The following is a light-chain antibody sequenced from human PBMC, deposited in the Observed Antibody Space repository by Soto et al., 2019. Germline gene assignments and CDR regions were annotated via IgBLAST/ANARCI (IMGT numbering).Light chain of an antibody. CDR2: GVS. J-gene: IGKJ2*01. CDR1: QSADSRY. V-gene: IGKV3-20*01. Sequence: ELVLTQSPGTLSLSPGERAILSCRASQSADSRYLAWYQQKPGQAPRLLIYGVSNRARGIPDRFSSSGSGTVFPLTISRLEPEDFALYYCQQYGDSPRVYAFAQGTKLEIK. CDR3: QQYGDSPRVYA.